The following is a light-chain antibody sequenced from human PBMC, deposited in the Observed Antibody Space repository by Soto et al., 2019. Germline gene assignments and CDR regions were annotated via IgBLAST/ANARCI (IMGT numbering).Light chain of an antibody. J-gene: IGLJ2*01. V-gene: IGLV2-8*01. CDR3: SSYAGNTYVI. Sequence: QSALTQPASVSGSPGQSITISCAGTSNDVGGYNYVSWYQLHPGEAPKLLLYEVTKRPSEVPDRFSGSKSGNTASLTVSGLRPEDEGLYFCSSYAGNTYVIFGGGTQLTVL. CDR2: EVT. CDR1: SNDVGGYNY.